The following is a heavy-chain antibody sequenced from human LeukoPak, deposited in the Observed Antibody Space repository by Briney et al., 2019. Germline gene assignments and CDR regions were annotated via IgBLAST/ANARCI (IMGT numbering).Heavy chain of an antibody. V-gene: IGHV3-33*01. Sequence: PGRSLRLSCAASGFTFSSYGMHWVRQAPGKGLEWVAVIWYDGSNKYYADSVKGRFTISRDNSKNTLYLQMNSLRAEDTAVYYCARGSGASYYSAFDIWGQGTMVTVS. J-gene: IGHJ3*02. CDR2: IWYDGSNK. CDR1: GFTFSSYG. D-gene: IGHD1-26*01. CDR3: ARGSGASYYSAFDI.